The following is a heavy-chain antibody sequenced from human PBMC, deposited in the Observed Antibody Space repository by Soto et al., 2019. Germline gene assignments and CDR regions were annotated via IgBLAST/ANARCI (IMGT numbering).Heavy chain of an antibody. J-gene: IGHJ4*02. Sequence: GGSLRLSCAASGFTFSNSWMTWVRQAPGKGLEWVANMNQDGSEKYYEDSVKGRFTISRDNSKNTLYLQMNSLRAEDTAVYYCAKEEWGDIAVAGHIDYWGQGTLVTVSS. D-gene: IGHD6-19*01. CDR1: GFTFSNSW. CDR3: AKEEWGDIAVAGHIDY. V-gene: IGHV3-7*01. CDR2: MNQDGSEK.